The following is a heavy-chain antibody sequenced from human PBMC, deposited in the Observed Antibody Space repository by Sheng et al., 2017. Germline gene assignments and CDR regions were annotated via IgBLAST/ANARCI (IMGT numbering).Heavy chain of an antibody. V-gene: IGHV4-38-2*02. Sequence: VHLVESGGDLVQPGGSLRLSCAASGFTFSTYAMTWVRQAPGKGLEWIGSIYYSGSTYYNPSLKSRVTISVDTSKNQFSLKLSSVTAADTAVYYCAREKKQWLVCDYWGQGTLVTVSS. CDR1: GFTFSTYA. CDR3: AREKKQWLVCDY. CDR2: IYYSGST. J-gene: IGHJ4*02. D-gene: IGHD6-19*01.